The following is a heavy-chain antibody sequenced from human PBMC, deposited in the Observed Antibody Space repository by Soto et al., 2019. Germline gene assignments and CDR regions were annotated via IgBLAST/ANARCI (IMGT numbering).Heavy chain of an antibody. CDR1: GFTFSSYA. V-gene: IGHV3-23*01. J-gene: IGHJ6*02. CDR3: SLSDRYYGMDV. CDR2: ISTSGGST. Sequence: EVQLLESGGGLVQPGGSLRLSCAASGFTFSSYAMSWVRQAPEKGLEWVSSISTSGGSTYYADSVKGRFTISRDNSNNTLYLQMNSLRAEDTAVYYCSLSDRYYGMDVWGLGTTVTVSS.